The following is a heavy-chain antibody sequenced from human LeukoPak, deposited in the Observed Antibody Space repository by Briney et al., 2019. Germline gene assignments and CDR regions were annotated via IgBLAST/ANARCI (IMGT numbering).Heavy chain of an antibody. V-gene: IGHV1-69*05. CDR1: GYTFTGYY. CDR3: ASNYCSSTSCPRDSEH. CDR2: IIPIFGTA. D-gene: IGHD2-2*01. J-gene: IGHJ4*02. Sequence: ASVKVSCKASGYTFTGYYMHWVRQAPRQGLEWMGGIIPIFGTANYAQKFQGRVTITTDESTSTAYMELSSLRSEDTAVYYCASNYCSSTSCPRDSEHWGQGTLVTVSS.